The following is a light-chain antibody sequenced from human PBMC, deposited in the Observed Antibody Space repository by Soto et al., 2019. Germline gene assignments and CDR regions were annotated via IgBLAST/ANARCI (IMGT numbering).Light chain of an antibody. Sequence: EIVLTQSPGTLSLSPGERATLSCRASQTVSSSYLAWYQQKLGQAPRLLIYGATSRATGIPDRFSGSGSGTDFTLTISRLEPEDFAVYYCQPYGSSPRTFGQGTKVEIK. V-gene: IGKV3-20*01. CDR1: QTVSSSY. J-gene: IGKJ1*01. CDR2: GAT. CDR3: QPYGSSPRT.